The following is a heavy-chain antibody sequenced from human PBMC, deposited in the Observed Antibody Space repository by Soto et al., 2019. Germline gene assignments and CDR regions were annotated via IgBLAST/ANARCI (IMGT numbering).Heavy chain of an antibody. Sequence: EVQLVESGGGLVKPGGSLRLSCAASGFTFSNAWMSWVRQAPGKGLEWVGRIKSKTDGGTTDYAAPVKGRFTISRDDSKNTLYLQMNSLKPDDTAVYYCTTDFYDYIWGSYRYRYSVDYWGQGTLVTVSS. D-gene: IGHD3-16*02. V-gene: IGHV3-15*01. CDR1: GFTFSNAW. CDR2: IKSKTDGGTT. CDR3: TTDFYDYIWGSYRYRYSVDY. J-gene: IGHJ4*02.